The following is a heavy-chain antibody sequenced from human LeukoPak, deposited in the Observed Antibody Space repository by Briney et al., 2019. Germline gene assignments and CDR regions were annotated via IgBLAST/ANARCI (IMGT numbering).Heavy chain of an antibody. CDR3: ARGSERLVPFDY. V-gene: IGHV4-30-4*01. D-gene: IGHD6-19*01. CDR2: IYYSGST. Sequence: PSQTLSLTCTVSGGSISSGDYYWSWIRQPPGKGLEWIGYIYYSGSTYYNPSLKSRVTISVDRSKNQFSLKLSSVTAADTAVYYCARGSERLVPFDYWGQGTLVTVSS. CDR1: GGSISSGDYY. J-gene: IGHJ4*02.